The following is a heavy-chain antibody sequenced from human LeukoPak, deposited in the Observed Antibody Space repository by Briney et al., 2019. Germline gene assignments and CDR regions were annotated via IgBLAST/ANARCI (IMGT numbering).Heavy chain of an antibody. CDR1: GGSIGSSNW. CDR2: IYHSGST. J-gene: IGHJ4*02. D-gene: IGHD4-17*01. CDR3: ASYTVTTEYYFDY. Sequence: SETLSLTCAVSGGSIGSSNWWSWVRQPPGKGLEWIGEIYHSGSTNYNPSLKSRVTISVDKSKNQFSLKLSSVTAADTAVYYCASYTVTTEYYFDYWGQGTLVTVSS. V-gene: IGHV4-4*02.